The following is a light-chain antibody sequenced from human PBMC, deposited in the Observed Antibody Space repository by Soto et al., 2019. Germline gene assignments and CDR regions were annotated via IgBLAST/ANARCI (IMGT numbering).Light chain of an antibody. CDR2: AAS. Sequence: IQVTQSPTSLSASVGDSVPITCRATQGYRSDLGWYQRKPGKAPKLLIYAASSLQSGVPSRFSGSGSGTDFTLTISSLQPEDFATYYCQQSYSSGITVGKGTRLEIK. CDR1: QGYRSD. CDR3: QQSYSSGIT. J-gene: IGKJ5*01. V-gene: IGKV1-39*01.